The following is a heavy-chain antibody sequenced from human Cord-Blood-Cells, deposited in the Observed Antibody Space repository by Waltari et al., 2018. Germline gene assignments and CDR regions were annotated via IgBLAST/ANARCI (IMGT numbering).Heavy chain of an antibody. V-gene: IGHV1-18*04. Sequence: QVQLVQSGAEVKKPGASVKVSCKASGYTFTSYGISWVRQAPGQGLEWMGWISANKGNTNYAQKLQGRVTMTTDTSTSTAYMELRSLRSDDTAVYYCARASVRAQGGMNYDGGGDYWGQGTLVTVSS. D-gene: IGHD1-7*01. CDR1: GYTFTSYG. J-gene: IGHJ4*02. CDR2: ISANKGNT. CDR3: ARASVRAQGGMNYDGGGDY.